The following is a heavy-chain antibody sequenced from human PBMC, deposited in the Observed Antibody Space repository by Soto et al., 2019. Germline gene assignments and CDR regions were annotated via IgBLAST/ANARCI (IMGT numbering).Heavy chain of an antibody. J-gene: IGHJ5*02. V-gene: IGHV3-30*18. CDR3: AKEMFPRTVLDSSSPWGDA. Sequence: QVQLVESGGGVVQPGRSLRLSCVASGFTLNTYGMHAVRQAPGKGLEWVARISYDGSHEYYADSVKGRFTISRDISKNTLFLQMNSLRPEETAVYYCAKEMFPRTVLDSSSPWGDAWGQGTLVTVSS. CDR1: GFTLNTYG. CDR2: ISYDGSHE. D-gene: IGHD6-6*01.